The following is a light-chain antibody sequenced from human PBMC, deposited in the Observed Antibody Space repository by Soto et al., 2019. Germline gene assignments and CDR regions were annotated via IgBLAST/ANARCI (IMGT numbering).Light chain of an antibody. CDR3: AAWDDSLKGYV. V-gene: IGLV1-44*01. CDR1: SSNIGTDT. CDR2: SNN. J-gene: IGLJ1*01. Sequence: QSVLTHPPSASGTPGQRVTISCSGSSSNIGTDTVNWYQHLPGTAPKLLIYSNNQRPSGVPDRFSGSKSGTSASLAISGLQSEDEADYYCAAWDDSLKGYVFGTGTKLTVL.